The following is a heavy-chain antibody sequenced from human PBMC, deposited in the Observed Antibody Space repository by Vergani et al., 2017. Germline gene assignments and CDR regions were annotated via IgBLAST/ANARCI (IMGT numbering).Heavy chain of an antibody. V-gene: IGHV4-61*05. D-gene: IGHD6-13*01. J-gene: IGHJ5*02. Sequence: QLHLQESGPGLVKPSETLSLTCTVSGGSITSSSYYWGWIRQPPGKGLEWIGSLSTTGGATHASHNPSLKSRVSISVDTSKSQFSLRLTAVTAGDSAIYYCAGDTHSWQRADRWGQGLVVSVSS. CDR1: GGSITSSSYY. CDR3: AGDTHSWQRADR. CDR2: LSTTGGA.